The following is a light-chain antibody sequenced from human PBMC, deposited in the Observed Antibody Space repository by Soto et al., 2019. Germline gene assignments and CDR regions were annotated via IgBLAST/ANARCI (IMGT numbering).Light chain of an antibody. CDR3: SSYTSSSTLVV. Sequence: QSALTQPASVSGSPGQSITISCTGTSSGVGGYNYVSWYQQHPGKAPKLMIYDVSNRPSGVSNRFSGSKSGNTASLIISGLQAEDEADYYCSSYTSSSTLVVFGGGTKLTVL. CDR2: DVS. J-gene: IGLJ2*01. CDR1: SSGVGGYNY. V-gene: IGLV2-14*01.